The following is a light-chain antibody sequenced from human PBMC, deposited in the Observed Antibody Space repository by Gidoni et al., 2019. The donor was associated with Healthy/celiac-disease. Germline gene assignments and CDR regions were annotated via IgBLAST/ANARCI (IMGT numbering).Light chain of an antibody. V-gene: IGKV3-11*01. CDR2: DAS. J-gene: IGKJ3*01. Sequence: IVLTPSPATLSLSPGARATLSCRASQSVSSYLAWYQQKPGQAPRLLIYDASNSATGIPARFSGSGSGTDFPLTISSLEPEDFAVYYCQQRSNWPFTFXPXTKVDIK. CDR3: QQRSNWPFT. CDR1: QSVSSY.